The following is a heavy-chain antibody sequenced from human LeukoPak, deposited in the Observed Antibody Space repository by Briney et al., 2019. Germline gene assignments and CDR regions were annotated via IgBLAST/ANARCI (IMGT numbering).Heavy chain of an antibody. J-gene: IGHJ3*02. Sequence: GGSLRLSCAASGFTLSYYWMSWVRQAPGKGLEWVANIQEDGSNKYYVGSVKGRFTISRDNAKNSVYLQMNSLRAEDTAVYYCAREARGTRAAFDIWGQGTVVTVS. D-gene: IGHD1-1*01. V-gene: IGHV3-7*01. CDR3: AREARGTRAAFDI. CDR2: IQEDGSNK. CDR1: GFTLSYYW.